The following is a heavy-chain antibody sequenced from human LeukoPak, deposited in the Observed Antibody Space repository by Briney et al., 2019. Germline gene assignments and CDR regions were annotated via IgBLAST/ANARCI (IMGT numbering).Heavy chain of an antibody. D-gene: IGHD2-2*01. J-gene: IGHJ3*01. CDR3: ARDRSCSTSSCPDAFDF. V-gene: IGHV1-69*06. CDR2: IIPIFGTA. Sequence: GASVKVSCKASGGTFSSYAISWVRQAPGQGLEWMGGIIPIFGTANYAQKFQGRVTITADKSTSTAYMELSSLRSEDTAVYYCARDRSCSTSSCPDAFDFWGQGTMVTVSS. CDR1: GGTFSSYA.